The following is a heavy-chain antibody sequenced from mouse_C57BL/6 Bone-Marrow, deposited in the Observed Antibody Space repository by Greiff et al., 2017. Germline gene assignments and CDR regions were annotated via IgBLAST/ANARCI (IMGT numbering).Heavy chain of an antibody. Sequence: QVQLQQSGAELVRPGASVTLSCKASGYTFTDYEMHWVKPTPVHGLEWIGAIDPETGGTAYNQKFKGKAILTADKSSSTAYMELRSLTSEDSAVYYCTRGATVVEPFDYWGQGTTLTVSS. CDR2: IDPETGGT. D-gene: IGHD1-1*01. CDR1: GYTFTDYE. V-gene: IGHV1-15*01. CDR3: TRGATVVEPFDY. J-gene: IGHJ2*01.